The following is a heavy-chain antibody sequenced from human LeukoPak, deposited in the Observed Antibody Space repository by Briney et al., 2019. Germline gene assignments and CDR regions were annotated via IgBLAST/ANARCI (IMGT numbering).Heavy chain of an antibody. Sequence: ASVKVSCKASGYTFTGYYMHWVRQAPGQGLEWKGWINPNSSGTNYAQKFQGRVTMTRDTSISTAYMELSRLRSDDTAVYYCARGSIESGSYYYYFDYWGQGTLVTVSS. D-gene: IGHD1-26*01. CDR1: GYTFTGYY. V-gene: IGHV1-2*02. CDR3: ARGSIESGSYYYYFDY. J-gene: IGHJ4*02. CDR2: INPNSSGT.